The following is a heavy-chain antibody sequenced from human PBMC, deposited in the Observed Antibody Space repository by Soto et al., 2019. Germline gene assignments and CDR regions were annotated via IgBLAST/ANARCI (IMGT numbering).Heavy chain of an antibody. CDR1: GGTFSNYA. D-gene: IGHD3-22*01. Sequence: QVQLVQSGAEVKKPGSSVKVSCKASGGTFSNYAISWVRQAPGQGLEWMGGIIPIFGTANYAQKLQGRVMITADDSPSTAYMELSSLTSEDTAVYFCARGLRYYYDSSGSHDAFEIGGQGTLVTVSS. CDR2: IIPIFGTA. CDR3: ARGLRYYYDSSGSHDAFEI. J-gene: IGHJ3*02. V-gene: IGHV1-69*01.